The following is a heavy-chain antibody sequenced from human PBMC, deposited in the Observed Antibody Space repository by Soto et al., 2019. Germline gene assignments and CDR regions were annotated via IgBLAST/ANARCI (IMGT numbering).Heavy chain of an antibody. CDR2: ISTYNGNT. J-gene: IGHJ6*02. V-gene: IGHV1-18*01. CDR3: ARDRPTSSIRARDYYSAMDV. D-gene: IGHD6-6*01. CDR1: GYSFITYG. Sequence: QVQLVQSGAEVKKPGASVKVSCKASGYSFITYGISWVRQAPGQGLEWMGWISTYNGNTKYAQKLQGRVTMTTDASTTTGYMELRSLRSDDTAGYYCARDRPTSSIRARDYYSAMDVWCQGATVTVSS.